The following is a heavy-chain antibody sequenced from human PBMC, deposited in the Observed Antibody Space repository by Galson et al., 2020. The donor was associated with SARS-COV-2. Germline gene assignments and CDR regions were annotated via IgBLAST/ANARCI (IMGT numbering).Heavy chain of an antibody. CDR3: ARDRIVVVVAATPRYYYYGMDV. Sequence: ASVKVSCKASGYTFTSYGISWVRQAPGQGLEWMGWISAYNGNTNYAQKLQGRVTMTTDTSTSTAYMELRSLRSDDTAVYYCARDRIVVVVAATPRYYYYGMDVWGQGTTVTVSS. D-gene: IGHD2-15*01. CDR1: GYTFTSYG. V-gene: IGHV1-18*01. J-gene: IGHJ6*02. CDR2: ISAYNGNT.